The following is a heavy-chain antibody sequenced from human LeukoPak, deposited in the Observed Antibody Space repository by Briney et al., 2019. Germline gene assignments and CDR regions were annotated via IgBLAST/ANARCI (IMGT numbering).Heavy chain of an antibody. Sequence: SVKVSCKASGGTFSSYAISWVRQAPGQGLEWMGGIIPIFGTANYAQKFQGRVTITADESTSTAYMELSSLRAEDTAVYYCARVSTLGSDAFDIWGQGTMVTVSS. J-gene: IGHJ3*02. CDR3: ARVSTLGSDAFDI. V-gene: IGHV1-69*13. CDR1: GGTFSSYA. CDR2: IIPIFGTA. D-gene: IGHD7-27*01.